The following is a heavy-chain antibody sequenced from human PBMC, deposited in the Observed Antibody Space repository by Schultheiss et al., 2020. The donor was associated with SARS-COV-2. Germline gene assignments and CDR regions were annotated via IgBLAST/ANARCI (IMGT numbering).Heavy chain of an antibody. V-gene: IGHV1-69*02. D-gene: IGHD4-23*01. CDR1: GGTFSSYT. CDR3: ATRSTVVTPGAFDYWYFDL. Sequence: SVKVSCKASGGTFSSYTISWVRQAPGQGLEWMGRIIPILGIANYAQKFQGRVTMTRNTSISTAYMELSSLRSEDTAVYYCATRSTVVTPGAFDYWYFDLWGRGTLVTVS. CDR2: IIPILGIA. J-gene: IGHJ2*01.